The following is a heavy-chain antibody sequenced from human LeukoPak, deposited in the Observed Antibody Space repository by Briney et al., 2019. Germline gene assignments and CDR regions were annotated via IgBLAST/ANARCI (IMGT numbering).Heavy chain of an antibody. D-gene: IGHD4-23*01. V-gene: IGHV1-8*01. CDR3: ARESTVVTASYVDH. CDR2: MNPNSGNT. Sequence: ASVKVSCKASGYTFTSYDINWVRQATGQGLEWMGWMNPNSGNTGYAQKFQGRITMTRNTSISTAYMELSSLRSEDTAVYYCARESTVVTASYVDHWGQGTLVTVSS. J-gene: IGHJ4*02. CDR1: GYTFTSYD.